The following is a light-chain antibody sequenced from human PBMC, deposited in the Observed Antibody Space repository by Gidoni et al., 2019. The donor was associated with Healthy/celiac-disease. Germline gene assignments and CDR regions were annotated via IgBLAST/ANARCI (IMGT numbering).Light chain of an antibody. CDR1: SSDVGGYNY. CDR2: EVS. Sequence: QSALTQPASVSGSPGPSITISCPGTSSDVGGYNYVSWYPQHPGKAPKLMIYEVSNRPSGVSNRFSGSKSGNTASLTISGLQAEDEADYYCSSYTSSSTLVFGGGTKLTVL. CDR3: SSYTSSSTLV. V-gene: IGLV2-14*01. J-gene: IGLJ3*02.